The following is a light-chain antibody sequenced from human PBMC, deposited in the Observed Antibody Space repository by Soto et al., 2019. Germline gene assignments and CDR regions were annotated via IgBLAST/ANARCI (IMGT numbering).Light chain of an antibody. CDR3: AAWDDRLNGWV. J-gene: IGLJ3*02. CDR2: SNN. Sequence: QSVLTQPPSASGTPGQRVTISCSGSSSNIGSNTVNWYQQLPGTAPNLLIYSNNQRPSGVPGRFSGSKSGTSASLAISGLQSEDEADYYCAAWDDRLNGWVFGGGTKLTVL. CDR1: SSNIGSNT. V-gene: IGLV1-44*01.